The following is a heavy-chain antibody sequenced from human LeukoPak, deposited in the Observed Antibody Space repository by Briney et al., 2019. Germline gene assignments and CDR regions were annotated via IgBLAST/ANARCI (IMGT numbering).Heavy chain of an antibody. V-gene: IGHV4-59*01. Sequence: PSETLSLTCTVSDGSISSYYWSWIRQPPGKGLEWIGYVYYSGSTNYNPSLESRVTMSVDTSKNQFSLKLRSVTAADTAVYYCARETYDSSGYYYVDCWGQGTLVTVSS. CDR3: ARETYDSSGYYYVDC. CDR2: VYYSGST. CDR1: DGSISSYY. J-gene: IGHJ4*02. D-gene: IGHD3-22*01.